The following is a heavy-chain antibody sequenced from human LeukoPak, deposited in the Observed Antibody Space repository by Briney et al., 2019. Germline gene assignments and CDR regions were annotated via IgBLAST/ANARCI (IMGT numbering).Heavy chain of an antibody. J-gene: IGHJ4*02. CDR3: AKDRIVVVPAAMGVLDY. CDR1: GFTFSSYG. D-gene: IGHD2-2*01. Sequence: GSLRLSCAASGFTFSSYGMHWVRQAPGKGLEWVAFIRYGSNKYYADSVKGRFTISRDNSKNTLYLQMNSLRAEDTAVYYCAKDRIVVVPAAMGVLDYWGQGTLVTVSS. V-gene: IGHV3-30*02. CDR2: IRYGSNK.